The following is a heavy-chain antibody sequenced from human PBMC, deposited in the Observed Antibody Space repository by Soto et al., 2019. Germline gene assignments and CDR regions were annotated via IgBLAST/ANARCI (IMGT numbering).Heavy chain of an antibody. CDR3: AMVDVYVTPSPQDV. Sequence: ASVKVSCKASGYPFTTYGISWVRQAPGQGLEWMGWISAYNGNTNYAQNFQGRVTLTTDTSTSTAYVELRSLRSNDTAVYYCAMVDVYVTPSPQDVRGQGTTVTVSS. V-gene: IGHV1-18*01. D-gene: IGHD3-16*01. CDR1: GYPFTTYG. CDR2: ISAYNGNT. J-gene: IGHJ6*02.